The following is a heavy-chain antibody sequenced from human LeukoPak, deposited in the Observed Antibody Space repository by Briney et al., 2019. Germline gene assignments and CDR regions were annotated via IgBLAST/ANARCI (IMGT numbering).Heavy chain of an antibody. V-gene: IGHV4-34*01. Sequence: PSETLSLTCAVYGGSFSGYYWSWIRQPPGKGLEWIGEINHSGSTNYNPSLKSRVTISVDTSKNQFSLKLSSVTAADTAVYYCARLSGELWLRHFYYYYSMAVGGKGTTVTISS. CDR3: ARLSGELWLRHFYYYYSMAV. D-gene: IGHD5-12*01. CDR2: INHSGST. J-gene: IGHJ6*03. CDR1: GGSFSGYY.